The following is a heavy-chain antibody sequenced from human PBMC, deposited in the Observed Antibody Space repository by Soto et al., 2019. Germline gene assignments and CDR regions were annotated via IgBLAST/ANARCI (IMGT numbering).Heavy chain of an antibody. CDR2: IYWDDDE. CDR3: AHGSCSSADCYPNPYLDY. CDR1: GFSLSTTAEG. D-gene: IGHD2-2*01. J-gene: IGHJ4*02. V-gene: IGHV2-5*02. Sequence: QITLKESGPTLVKPTQTLTLTCTFSGFSLSTTAEGVGWIRQPPGKALEWLALIYWDDDERYSPSLKSRLTITKDTSKNQVVLTMTIVDPVDTATYACAHGSCSSADCYPNPYLDYWGQGILVTVSS.